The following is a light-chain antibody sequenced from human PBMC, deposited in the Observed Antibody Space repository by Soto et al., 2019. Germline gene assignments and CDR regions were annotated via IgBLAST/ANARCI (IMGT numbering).Light chain of an antibody. V-gene: IGKV3-15*01. J-gene: IGKJ1*01. CDR1: QSVSRK. CDR3: QKYDKWPRT. CDR2: GAS. Sequence: EIVMTQSQAPMSVSPVERSNLSCRASQSVSRKLAWYQQTRGQAPRLLIYGASTRATGVPARFSGSGSGTEFTLTMSNLQSEDFAVYHCQKYDKWPRTFGQGTKGDIK.